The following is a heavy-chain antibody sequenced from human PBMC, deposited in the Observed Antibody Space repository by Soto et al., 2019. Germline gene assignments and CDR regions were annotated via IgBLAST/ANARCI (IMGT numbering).Heavy chain of an antibody. CDR2: ISGSGGST. J-gene: IGHJ6*02. CDR3: AKEVRQWLGSYYYYGMDV. CDR1: GFTFSSYA. V-gene: IGHV3-23*01. D-gene: IGHD6-19*01. Sequence: GWSLRLSCAASGFTFSSYAMSWVRQAPGKGLEWVSAISGSGGSTYYADSVKGRFTISRDNSKNTLYLQMNSLRAEDTAVYYCAKEVRQWLGSYYYYGMDVWGQGTTVTVSS.